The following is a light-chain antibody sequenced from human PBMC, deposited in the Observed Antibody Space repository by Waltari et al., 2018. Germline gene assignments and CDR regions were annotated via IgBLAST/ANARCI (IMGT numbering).Light chain of an antibody. CDR1: SSNIGNHY. J-gene: IGLJ2*01. Sequence: QSVLTQPPSVSAAPGQKVTISCSGRSSNIGNHYVSWYQQLPGTAPKLLIYENNKRPSGIPDRFSGSKSGTSATLGITGLQTGDEADYYCGTWDSSLSAVFGGGTKLTVL. CDR3: GTWDSSLSAV. V-gene: IGLV1-51*02. CDR2: ENN.